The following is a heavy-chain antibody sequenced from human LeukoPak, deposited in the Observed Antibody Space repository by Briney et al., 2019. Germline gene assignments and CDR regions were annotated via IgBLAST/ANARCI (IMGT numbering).Heavy chain of an antibody. Sequence: ASVKVSCKVSGYTLTELSMHWVRQAPGKGLEWMGGFDPEDGETIYAQKSQGRVTMTEDTSTDTAYMELSSLRSEDTAVYYCASRTQYTANYYYYGMDAWGQGTTVTVSS. CDR1: GYTLTELS. V-gene: IGHV1-24*01. J-gene: IGHJ6*02. CDR2: FDPEDGET. CDR3: ASRTQYTANYYYYGMDA. D-gene: IGHD5-18*01.